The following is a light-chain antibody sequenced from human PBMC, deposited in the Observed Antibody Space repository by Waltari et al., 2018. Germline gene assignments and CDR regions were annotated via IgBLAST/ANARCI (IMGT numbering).Light chain of an antibody. Sequence: DIQMTQSPSSLSASVGDRVTISCRASQSISSYLNWYQQKLGKAPKLLIYAASSLQSGVPSRFSGSGSATDFTLIISSLQPEDFATYYCQQTYSTPRTFGQGTKVGIK. V-gene: IGKV1-39*01. CDR3: QQTYSTPRT. CDR2: AAS. J-gene: IGKJ1*01. CDR1: QSISSY.